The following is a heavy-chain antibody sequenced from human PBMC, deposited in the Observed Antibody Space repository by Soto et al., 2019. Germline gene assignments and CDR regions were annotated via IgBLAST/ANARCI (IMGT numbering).Heavy chain of an antibody. CDR1: GGTFSSYA. V-gene: IGHV1-69*06. D-gene: IGHD4-17*01. Sequence: QVQLVQSGAEVKKPGSSVKVSCKASGGTFSSYAISWVRQAPGQGLEWMGGIIPIFGTANYAQKFQGRVTITADKSTSTAYMELSSLRSEDTAVYYCAREYGDYGIPELAFDIWGQGTMVTVSS. J-gene: IGHJ3*02. CDR3: AREYGDYGIPELAFDI. CDR2: IIPIFGTA.